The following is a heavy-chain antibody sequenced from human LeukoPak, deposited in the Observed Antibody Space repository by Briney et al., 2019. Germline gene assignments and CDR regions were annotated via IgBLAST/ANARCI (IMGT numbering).Heavy chain of an antibody. V-gene: IGHV3-48*03. CDR1: GFTFSSYE. J-gene: IGHJ3*02. CDR3: ASIGVVVVPAAMGAFDI. CDR2: ISRSGSPI. D-gene: IGHD2-2*01. Sequence: GGSLRLSCAASGFTFSSYEMNWVRPAPGKGLEWVSYISRSGSPIYYADSVKGRFTISRDNAKNSLYLQMNSLRAEDTAVYYCASIGVVVVPAAMGAFDIWGQGTMVTVSS.